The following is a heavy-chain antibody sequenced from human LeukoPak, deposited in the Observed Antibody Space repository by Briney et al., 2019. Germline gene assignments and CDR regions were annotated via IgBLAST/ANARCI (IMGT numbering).Heavy chain of an antibody. V-gene: IGHV4-39*01. CDR2: IYYSGST. CDR1: GGSINSRSYY. Sequence: SETLSLTCAVSGGSINSRSYYWGWIRRPPGKGPEWIGSIYYSGSTYYNPSLKSRVTISIDTSKNQFSLRLSSVTAADTAVYYCARLFVGKVVVMVGVDVWGQGTTVTVPS. J-gene: IGHJ6*02. CDR3: ARLFVGKVVVMVGVDV. D-gene: IGHD3-16*02.